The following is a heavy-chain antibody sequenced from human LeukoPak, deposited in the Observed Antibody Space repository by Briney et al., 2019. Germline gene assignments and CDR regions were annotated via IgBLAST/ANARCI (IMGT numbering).Heavy chain of an antibody. CDR3: AKEGDTTLVTFGS. V-gene: IGHV3-21*01. D-gene: IGHD5-18*01. CDR1: GFTFTNYN. Sequence: GGSLRLSCAASGFTFTNYNMNWVRQAPGKGLEWVSSISSSSSYIYYADSVKGRFTVSRDNANTSVYLQMNSLRAEDTAVYYCAKEGDTTLVTFGSWGQGTLITVSS. CDR2: ISSSSSYI. J-gene: IGHJ5*01.